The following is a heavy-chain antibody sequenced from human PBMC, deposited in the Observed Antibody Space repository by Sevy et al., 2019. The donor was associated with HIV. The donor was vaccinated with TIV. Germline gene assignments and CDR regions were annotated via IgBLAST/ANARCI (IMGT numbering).Heavy chain of an antibody. CDR2: IKEDGSET. D-gene: IGHD6-13*01. CDR3: AKGVDS. CDR1: GFTFGDYW. Sequence: GGSLRLSCTASGFTFGDYWMNWVRQAPGKGLEWVGNIKEDGSETYYVDSVKGRFTISRDNAKNSLYLQMNSLRAEDTAVNYCAKGVDSWGQGTLVTVSS. V-gene: IGHV3-7*01. J-gene: IGHJ4*02.